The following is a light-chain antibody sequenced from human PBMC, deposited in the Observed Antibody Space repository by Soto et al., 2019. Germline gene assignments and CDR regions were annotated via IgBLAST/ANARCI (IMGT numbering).Light chain of an antibody. J-gene: IGLJ2*01. CDR2: EVS. Sequence: QSALTQPASVSGSSGQSNTISCTGTSSDVGGYNYVSWYQQHPGKAPKLMIYEVSNRPSGVSNRFSGSKSGNTASLTISGLQAEDEADYYCSSYTSSSTVFGGGTQLTVL. CDR3: SSYTSSSTV. V-gene: IGLV2-14*01. CDR1: SSDVGGYNY.